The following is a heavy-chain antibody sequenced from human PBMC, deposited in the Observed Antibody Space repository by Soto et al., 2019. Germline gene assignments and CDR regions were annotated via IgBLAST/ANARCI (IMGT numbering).Heavy chain of an antibody. CDR1: GYTFTSYG. CDR2: ISAYNGNT. V-gene: IGHV1-18*01. J-gene: IGHJ4*02. CDR3: ARVPSYVWGSYRHFGTSPFDY. Sequence: GASVKVSCKASGYTFTSYGISWVRQAPGQGLEWMGWISAYNGNTNYAQKLQGRVTMTTDTSTSTAYMELRSLRSDDTAVYYCARVPSYVWGSYRHFGTSPFDYWGQGTLVTVSS. D-gene: IGHD3-16*02.